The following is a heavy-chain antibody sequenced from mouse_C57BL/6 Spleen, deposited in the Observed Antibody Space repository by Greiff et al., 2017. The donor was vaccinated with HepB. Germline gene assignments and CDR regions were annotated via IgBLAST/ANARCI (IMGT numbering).Heavy chain of an antibody. V-gene: IGHV1-7*01. CDR2: INPSSGYT. Sequence: VQVVESGAELAKPGASVKLSCKASGYTFTSYWMHWVKQRPGRGLEWIGYINPSSGYTKYNQKFKDKATLTADKSSSTAYMQLSSLTYEDSAVYYCARNYYGSSLYFDYWGQGTTLTVSS. D-gene: IGHD1-1*01. CDR3: ARNYYGSSLYFDY. J-gene: IGHJ2*01. CDR1: GYTFTSYW.